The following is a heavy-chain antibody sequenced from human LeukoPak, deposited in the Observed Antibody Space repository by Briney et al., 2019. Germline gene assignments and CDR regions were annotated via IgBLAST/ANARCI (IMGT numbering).Heavy chain of an antibody. D-gene: IGHD3-9*01. V-gene: IGHV3-7*03. Sequence: GGSLRLSCAASGFTFSTYWMSWVRQAPGKGLEWVANIKEDGSEKYYVDSVKGRFTISRDHAKNSLYLQMNSLRAEDTAVYYCARRGGILNGYYDYWGQGTLVTVSS. J-gene: IGHJ4*02. CDR2: IKEDGSEK. CDR3: ARRGGILNGYYDY. CDR1: GFTFSTYW.